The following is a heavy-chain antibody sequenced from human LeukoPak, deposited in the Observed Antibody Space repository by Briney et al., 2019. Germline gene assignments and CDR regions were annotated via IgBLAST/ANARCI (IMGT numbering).Heavy chain of an antibody. CDR2: ISSNGGST. CDR3: VKEHCSSTSCFYFDY. Sequence: GGSLRLSCAASGFTFSNAWMSWVRQAPGKGLEYVSAISSNGGSTHYADSVKGRFTISRDNSKNTLYVQMSSLRAEDTAVYYCVKEHCSSTSCFYFDYWGQGTLVTVSP. CDR1: GFTFSNAW. D-gene: IGHD2-2*01. V-gene: IGHV3-64D*08. J-gene: IGHJ4*02.